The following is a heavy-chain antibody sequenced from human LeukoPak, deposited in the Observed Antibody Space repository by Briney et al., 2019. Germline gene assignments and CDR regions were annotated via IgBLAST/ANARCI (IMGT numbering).Heavy chain of an antibody. CDR2: ISAYDGNT. CDR3: ARVCYYDSSGYYYGYFDY. V-gene: IGHV1-18*01. CDR1: GYTFTSYG. D-gene: IGHD3-22*01. J-gene: IGHJ4*02. Sequence: ASVKVSCKASGYTFTSYGISWVRQAPGQGLEWMGWISAYDGNTNYAQKLQGRVTMTTDTSTSTAYMELRSLRSEDTAVYYCARVCYYDSSGYYYGYFDYWGQGTLVTVSS.